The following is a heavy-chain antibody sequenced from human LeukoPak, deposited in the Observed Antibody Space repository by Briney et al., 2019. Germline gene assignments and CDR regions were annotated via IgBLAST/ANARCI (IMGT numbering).Heavy chain of an antibody. Sequence: PGGSLRLSCAASGFTVSSNYMSWVRQAPGKGLEWVSEISGSGGSTYYADSVKGRFTISRDNSKNTLYLQTNSLRAEDTAVYYCAKDFSSGRYYFDYWGQGTLVTVSS. V-gene: IGHV3-23*01. CDR2: ISGSGGST. J-gene: IGHJ4*02. D-gene: IGHD6-19*01. CDR1: GFTVSSNY. CDR3: AKDFSSGRYYFDY.